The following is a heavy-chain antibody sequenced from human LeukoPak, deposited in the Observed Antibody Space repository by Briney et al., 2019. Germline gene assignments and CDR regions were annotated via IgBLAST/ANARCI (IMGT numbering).Heavy chain of an antibody. J-gene: IGHJ6*03. Sequence: ASVKVSCKASGYTFTSYYMHWVRQAPGQGLEWMGWMNPNSGNTGYAQKFQGRVTMTRNTSISTAYMELSSLRSEDTAVYYCAKTYSSGWTEMYYYYYMDVWGKGTTVTISS. D-gene: IGHD6-19*01. V-gene: IGHV1-8*02. CDR2: MNPNSGNT. CDR3: AKTYSSGWTEMYYYYYMDV. CDR1: GYTFTSYY.